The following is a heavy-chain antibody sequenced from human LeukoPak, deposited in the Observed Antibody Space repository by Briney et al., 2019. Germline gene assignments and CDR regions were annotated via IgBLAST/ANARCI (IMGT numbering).Heavy chain of an antibody. V-gene: IGHV3-74*01. J-gene: IGHJ4*02. D-gene: IGHD3-10*01. CDR2: INSDGGTT. CDR1: GFTVNSNY. CDR3: ARDPHGSGSF. Sequence: GGSLRLSCAASGFTVNSNYMSWVRQAPGKGLVWVSRINSDGGTTSYADSVKGRFTISRDNAKNTLFLQMNSLRAEDTAVYYCARDPHGSGSFWGQGTLVTVSS.